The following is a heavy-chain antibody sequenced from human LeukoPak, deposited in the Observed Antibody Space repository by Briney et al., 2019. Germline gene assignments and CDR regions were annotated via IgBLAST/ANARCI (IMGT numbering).Heavy chain of an antibody. CDR1: GDSISSSHW. CDR2: IYHSGNT. Sequence: SETLSFTCAVSGDSISSSHWWSWVRQSPGKGLEWIGEIYHSGNTNYNPSVKSRVAISLDKASNQFSLRLTSVTAADTAMYFCAGEEMPGKFDYWGQGILVTVSS. D-gene: IGHD1-26*01. J-gene: IGHJ4*02. CDR3: AGEEMPGKFDY. V-gene: IGHV4-4*02.